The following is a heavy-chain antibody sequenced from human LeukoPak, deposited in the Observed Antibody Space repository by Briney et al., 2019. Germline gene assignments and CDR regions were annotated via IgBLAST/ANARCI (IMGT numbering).Heavy chain of an antibody. D-gene: IGHD1-26*01. CDR3: ARRLAPSFPFDY. J-gene: IGHJ4*02. CDR2: IYYSGST. CDR1: GGSISSYY. V-gene: IGHV4-59*01. Sequence: SETLSLTCTVSGGSISSYYWSWIRQPPGKGLERIGYIYYSGSTNYNPSLKSRVTISVDTSKNQFSLKLSSVTAADTAVYYCARRLAPSFPFDYWSQGTLVTVSS.